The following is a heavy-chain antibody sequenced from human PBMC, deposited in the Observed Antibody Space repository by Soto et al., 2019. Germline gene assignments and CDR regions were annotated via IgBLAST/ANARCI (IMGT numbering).Heavy chain of an antibody. CDR3: ARARATIAAAAIFDC. CDR1: GGSISSYY. J-gene: IGHJ4*02. Sequence: SETLSLTCTVSGGSISSYYWSWIRQPPGKGLEWIGEVYRTGSTNYNPSLESRLTISVDKSKNQFSLKLTSVTAADTAVYYCARARATIAAAAIFDCWGQGTLVTVSS. D-gene: IGHD6-13*01. V-gene: IGHV4-59*12. CDR2: VYRTGST.